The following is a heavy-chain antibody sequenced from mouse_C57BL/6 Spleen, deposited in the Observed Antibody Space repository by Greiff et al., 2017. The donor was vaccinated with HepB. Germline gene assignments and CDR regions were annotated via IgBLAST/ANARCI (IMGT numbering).Heavy chain of an antibody. J-gene: IGHJ4*01. D-gene: IGHD1-1*01. CDR1: GYSFTGYY. Sequence: VQLQQSGPELVKPGASVKISCKASGYSFTGYYMNWVKQSPEKSLEWIGEINPSTGGTTYNQKFKAKATLTVDKSSSTAYMQLKSLTSEDSAVYYCARRYYGSSRYYAMDYWGQGTSVTVSS. CDR3: ARRYYGSSRYYAMDY. CDR2: INPSTGGT. V-gene: IGHV1-42*01.